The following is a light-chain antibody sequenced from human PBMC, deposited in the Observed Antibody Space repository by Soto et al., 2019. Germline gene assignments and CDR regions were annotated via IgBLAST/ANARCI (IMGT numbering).Light chain of an antibody. J-gene: IGKJ2*01. CDR1: QSVSRY. V-gene: IGKV3-11*01. Sequence: EIVLKPSPATLTLSPGETATLSCRASQSVSRYVAWYHQKPRPAHRLLIFDAFTRATDIPDRFIGSGSGTDFTLNIGSLETEGFAVYYCQERSTWPHTFGQETNVDI. CDR2: DAF. CDR3: QERSTWPHT.